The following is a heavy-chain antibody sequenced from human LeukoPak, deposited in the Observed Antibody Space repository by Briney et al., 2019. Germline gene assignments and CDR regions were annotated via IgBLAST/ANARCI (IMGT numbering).Heavy chain of an antibody. V-gene: IGHV4-39*01. CDR3: APLGAAKTILDY. CDR2: IYYSGST. CDR1: GGSISSSSYY. D-gene: IGHD3-16*01. Sequence: SETLSLTCTVSGGSISSSSYYWGWIRQPPGKGLEWIGSIYYSGSTYYNPSLKSRVTISVDTSKNQFSLKLSSVTAADTAVYYRAPLGAAKTILDYWGQGTLVTVSS. J-gene: IGHJ4*02.